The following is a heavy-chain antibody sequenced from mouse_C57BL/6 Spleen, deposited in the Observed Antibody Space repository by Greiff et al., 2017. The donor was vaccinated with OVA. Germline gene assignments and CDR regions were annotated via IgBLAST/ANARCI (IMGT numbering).Heavy chain of an antibody. J-gene: IGHJ1*03. D-gene: IGHD1-1*01. CDR1: GYSITSGYY. V-gene: IGHV3-6*01. CDR2: ISYDGSN. Sequence: EVQLQESGPGLVKPSQSLSLTCSVTGYSITSGYYWNWIRQFPGNKLEWMGYISYDGSNNYNPSLKNRISITRDTSKNQFFLKLNSVTTEDTATYYCARTGGSSYGWYFDVWGTGTTVTVSS. CDR3: ARTGGSSYGWYFDV.